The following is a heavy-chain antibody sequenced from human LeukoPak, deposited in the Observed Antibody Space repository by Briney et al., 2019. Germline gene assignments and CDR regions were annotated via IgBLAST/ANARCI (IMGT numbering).Heavy chain of an antibody. CDR2: ISSSGSTI. J-gene: IGHJ4*02. CDR3: ARDPIVGDYFDY. V-gene: IGHV3-48*04. D-gene: IGHD1-26*01. Sequence: GGSLRLSCAASGFIFNSYSMNWVRQAPGKGLEWVSYISSSGSTIYYADSVKGRFTISRDSAKNSLYLQMNSLRAEDTAVYYCARDPIVGDYFDYWGQGTLVTVSS. CDR1: GFIFNSYS.